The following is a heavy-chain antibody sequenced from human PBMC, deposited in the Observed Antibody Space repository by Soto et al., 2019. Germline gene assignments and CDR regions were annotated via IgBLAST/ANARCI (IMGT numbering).Heavy chain of an antibody. V-gene: IGHV1-69*02. CDR1: GDTFAFYS. D-gene: IGHD3-10*01. Sequence: QVQLVQSGAEVKRPGSSVKVSCKASGDTFAFYSINWVRQAPGLGLEWMGRINPILSMSNYAQRFQGRVTMTVDKSTSTAYMVLNSLRSEDTAIYYCATSYGSGYRAFDYWGQGALVTVSS. J-gene: IGHJ4*02. CDR2: INPILSMS. CDR3: ATSYGSGYRAFDY.